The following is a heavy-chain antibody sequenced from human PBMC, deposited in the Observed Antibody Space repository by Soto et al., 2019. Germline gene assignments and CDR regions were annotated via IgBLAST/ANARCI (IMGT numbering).Heavy chain of an antibody. V-gene: IGHV2-5*02. D-gene: IGHD4-17*01. Sequence: QITLKESGPTLVRPAQTLTLTCDFSGFSLTSSHMGVAWIRQPPGKALEWLALLYWDDDKRYSPSLKNRLALSKDTARNHVVLTITHVDPVDTATYVCALAVDYVLFTFDHWGPGTMFTVSS. CDR1: GFSLTSSHMG. CDR3: ALAVDYVLFTFDH. CDR2: LYWDDDK. J-gene: IGHJ4*02.